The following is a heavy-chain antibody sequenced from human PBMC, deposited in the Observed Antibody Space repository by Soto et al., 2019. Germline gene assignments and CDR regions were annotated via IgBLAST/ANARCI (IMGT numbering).Heavy chain of an antibody. Sequence: QVQLVDSGGGVVQPGRSLRLSCAASGFSFSKYGMHWVRQAPGKGLEWVAIIWYDGSNKSYGDSVKGRFTISRDNSKNTLYLQMNSLRGEDTAVYYCARDQRYSRGWYGVGGFDYWGQGTLVTVSS. V-gene: IGHV3-33*01. CDR1: GFSFSKYG. J-gene: IGHJ4*02. CDR3: ARDQRYSRGWYGVGGFDY. CDR2: IWYDGSNK. D-gene: IGHD6-19*01.